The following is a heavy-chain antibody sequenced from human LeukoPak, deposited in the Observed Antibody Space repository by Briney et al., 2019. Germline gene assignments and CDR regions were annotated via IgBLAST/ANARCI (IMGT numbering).Heavy chain of an antibody. Sequence: ASVKVSCKASGYTFTSYGISWVRQAPGQGLEWMGWISAYNGNTSYAQKLQGRVTMTTDTSTSTAYMELRSLRSDDTAVYYCARDGGIVGATPFDYWGQGTLVTVSS. CDR2: ISAYNGNT. CDR1: GYTFTSYG. J-gene: IGHJ4*02. V-gene: IGHV1-18*01. CDR3: ARDGGIVGATPFDY. D-gene: IGHD1-26*01.